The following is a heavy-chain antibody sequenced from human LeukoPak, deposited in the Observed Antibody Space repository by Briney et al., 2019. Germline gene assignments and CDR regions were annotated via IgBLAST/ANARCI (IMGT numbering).Heavy chain of an antibody. CDR1: GGTFSSYA. J-gene: IGHJ4*02. Sequence: SVKVSCKASGGTFSSYAISWVRQAPGQGLEWMGGIIPIFGTANYAQKFQGRVTITADESTSTDYMELSSMRSEDTAVYYCARDKRGYSYGYDYWGQGTLVTVSA. D-gene: IGHD5-18*01. CDR2: IIPIFGTA. CDR3: ARDKRGYSYGYDY. V-gene: IGHV1-69*13.